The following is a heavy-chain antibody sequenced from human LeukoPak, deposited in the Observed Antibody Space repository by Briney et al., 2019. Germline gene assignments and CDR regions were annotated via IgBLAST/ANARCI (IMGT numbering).Heavy chain of an antibody. Sequence: PSETLSLTCTVSGGSISSYYWSWIRQPPGKGLEWIGYIYYSGSTNYNPSLKSRVTISVDTSKNQFSLKLSSVTAADTAVYYCARPRSPGFFDLWGRGTLVTVSS. CDR2: IYYSGST. CDR3: ARPRSPGFFDL. V-gene: IGHV4-59*08. CDR1: GGSISSYY. J-gene: IGHJ2*01.